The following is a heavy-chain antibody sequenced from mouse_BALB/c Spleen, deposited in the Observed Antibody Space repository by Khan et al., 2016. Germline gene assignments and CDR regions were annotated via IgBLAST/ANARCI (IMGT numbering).Heavy chain of an antibody. CDR2: ITYSGTT. J-gene: IGHJ4*01. Sequence: EVQLQESGPGLVKPSQSLSLTCTVTGYSITSDYAWNWIRQFPGNTLEWMGYITYSGTTTYNPSLKSRISITRDTSKNQFFLQLNSVTTEDTATYYCARCLDAMDYWGQGTSVTVSS. CDR3: ARCLDAMDY. CDR1: GYSITSDYA. V-gene: IGHV3-2*02.